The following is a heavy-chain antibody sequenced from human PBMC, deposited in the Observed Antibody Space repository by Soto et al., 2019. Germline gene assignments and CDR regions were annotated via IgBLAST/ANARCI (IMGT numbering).Heavy chain of an antibody. D-gene: IGHD6-13*01. CDR1: GGTFSTYT. Sequence: QVQLVQSGAEVKKPGSSVKVSCKASGGTFSTYTIIWVRQAPGQGLEGMGRILPMLDITNSAQRFQGRVTITADKSTSTAYLELSSLRSEDTAVYYCTRGSWSAETFDIWGRGTMVTVSS. CDR3: TRGSWSAETFDI. V-gene: IGHV1-69*02. J-gene: IGHJ3*02. CDR2: ILPMLDIT.